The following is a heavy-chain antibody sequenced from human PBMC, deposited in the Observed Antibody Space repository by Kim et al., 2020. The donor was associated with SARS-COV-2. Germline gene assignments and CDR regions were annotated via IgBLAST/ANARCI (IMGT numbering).Heavy chain of an antibody. D-gene: IGHD3-22*01. Sequence: NPSLKSRVTISVDTSKNQFSLKLSSVTAADTAVYYCARVAPSSGYSPLDIWGQGTMVTVSS. CDR3: ARVAPSSGYSPLDI. J-gene: IGHJ3*02. V-gene: IGHV4-59*01.